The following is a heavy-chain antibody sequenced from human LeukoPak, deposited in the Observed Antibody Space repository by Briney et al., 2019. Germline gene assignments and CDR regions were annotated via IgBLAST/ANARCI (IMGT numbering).Heavy chain of an antibody. D-gene: IGHD5-24*01. V-gene: IGHV1-2*02. CDR3: ARDNADGYNADY. CDR2: INPNSGGT. CDR1: GYTFTGYY. Sequence: ASVKVSCKASGYTFTGYYMHWVRQAHGQGLEWMGWINPNSGGTNYAQKFQGRVTMTRDTSISTAYMELSRLRSDDTAVYYCARDNADGYNADYWGQGTLVTVSS. J-gene: IGHJ4*02.